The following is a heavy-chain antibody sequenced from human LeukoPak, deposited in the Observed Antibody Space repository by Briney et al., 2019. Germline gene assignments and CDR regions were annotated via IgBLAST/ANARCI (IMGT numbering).Heavy chain of an antibody. V-gene: IGHV3-64*04. CDR3: ARSLPSSFYYYGTDV. CDR1: GFTFTNYP. Sequence: GGSLRLSCSASGFTFTNYPMHWVRQAPGKGLEFVSSISSNGISTYYADSVKGRFTISRDNSKNTLYLQMNSLRAEDTAVYYCARSLPSSFYYYGTDVWGQGTTVTVSS. J-gene: IGHJ6*02. D-gene: IGHD6-6*01. CDR2: ISSNGIST.